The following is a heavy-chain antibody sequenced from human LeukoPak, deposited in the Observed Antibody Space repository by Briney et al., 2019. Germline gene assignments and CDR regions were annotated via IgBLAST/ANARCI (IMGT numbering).Heavy chain of an antibody. V-gene: IGHV3-21*05. D-gene: IGHD3-22*01. CDR2: AAAGGFI. J-gene: IGHJ4*02. CDR3: AKGDNYYDSSGYYYVRALFDY. Sequence: GGSLRLSCAASGFTFSSYSMNWVRQAPGKGLEWVSYAAAGGFISYADSVKGRFSISRDNSKNTLYLQMNSLRAEDTAVYYCAKGDNYYDSSGYYYVRALFDYWGQGTLVTVSS. CDR1: GFTFSSYS.